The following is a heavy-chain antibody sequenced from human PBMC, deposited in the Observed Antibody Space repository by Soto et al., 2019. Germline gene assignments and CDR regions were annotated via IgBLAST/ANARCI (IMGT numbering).Heavy chain of an antibody. Sequence: QVQLVQSGAEVKKPGASVKVSCKASGYTFTSYYMHWVRQAPGQGLEWMGIINPSGGSTTYAQKFQVRVTMTRDTSTSTVYMELSSLRSEDTAVYYCARVGCSGGSCYAVYYWGQGTLVTVSS. D-gene: IGHD2-15*01. CDR2: INPSGGST. V-gene: IGHV1-46*01. CDR3: ARVGCSGGSCYAVYY. J-gene: IGHJ4*02. CDR1: GYTFTSYY.